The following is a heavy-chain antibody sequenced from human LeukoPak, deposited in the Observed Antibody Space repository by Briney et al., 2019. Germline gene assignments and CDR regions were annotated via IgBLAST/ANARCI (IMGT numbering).Heavy chain of an antibody. J-gene: IGHJ3*02. Sequence: GASVKVSCKASGYTFTSYGISWVRQAPGQGLEWMGWISAYNSNTNYAQKLQGRVTMTTDTSTSTAYMELRSLRSDDTAVYYCARAPPIVGAAGAFDIWGQGTMVTVSS. CDR1: GYTFTSYG. V-gene: IGHV1-18*01. D-gene: IGHD1-26*01. CDR2: ISAYNSNT. CDR3: ARAPPIVGAAGAFDI.